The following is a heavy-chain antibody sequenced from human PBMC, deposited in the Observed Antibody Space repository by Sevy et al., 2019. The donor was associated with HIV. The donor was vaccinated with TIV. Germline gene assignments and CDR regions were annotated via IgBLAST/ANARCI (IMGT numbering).Heavy chain of an antibody. CDR2: ISYDGSNK. J-gene: IGHJ3*02. D-gene: IGHD2-2*01. V-gene: IGHV3-30*04. CDR3: AAQMLRDHDAFDI. CDR1: GFTFSSYA. Sequence: GGSLRLSCAASGFTFSSYAMHWVRQAPGKGLEWVAVISYDGSNKYNADSVKGRFTISRDNSKNTLYLQMNSLRAEDTAVYYCAAQMLRDHDAFDIWGQGTMVTVSS.